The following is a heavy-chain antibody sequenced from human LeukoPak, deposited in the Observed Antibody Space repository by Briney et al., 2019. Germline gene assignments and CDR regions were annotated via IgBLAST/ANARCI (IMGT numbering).Heavy chain of an antibody. J-gene: IGHJ6*03. CDR2: ISSSSSYI. Sequence: GGSLRLSCAASGFSFSSYSMNWVRQAPGKGLEWVSSISSSSSYIYYVDSVKGRFTISRDNAKNSLYLQMNSLRAEDTAVYYCARDRLLEDRDYSSYYYMDVWGKGTTVTISS. CDR1: GFSFSSYS. V-gene: IGHV3-21*01. CDR3: ARDRLLEDRDYSSYYYMDV. D-gene: IGHD1-1*01.